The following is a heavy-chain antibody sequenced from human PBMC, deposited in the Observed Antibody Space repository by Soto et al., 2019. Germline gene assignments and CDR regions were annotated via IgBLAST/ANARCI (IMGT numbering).Heavy chain of an antibody. Sequence: QVQLQQWGAGLLKPSETLSLTCAVYGGSFSGYYWSWIRQPPGKGLEWIGEINHSGSTNYNPSLKSRVTISVYTSKNQFSLKLSSVTAADTAVYYCARDQIMYSSSWYYYYYGMDVWGQGTTVTVSS. CDR3: ARDQIMYSSSWYYYYYGMDV. V-gene: IGHV4-34*01. D-gene: IGHD6-13*01. CDR1: GGSFSGYY. J-gene: IGHJ6*02. CDR2: INHSGST.